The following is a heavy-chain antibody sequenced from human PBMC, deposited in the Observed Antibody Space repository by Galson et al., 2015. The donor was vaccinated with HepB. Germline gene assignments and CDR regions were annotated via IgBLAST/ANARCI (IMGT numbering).Heavy chain of an antibody. Sequence: QSGAEVKKPGESLTISCKGSGYTFTSYWISWVRQMPGKGLEWMGRIDPSDSYANYSPSFQGHVTVSADKSISTAYLQWSSLKASDTAMYFCARQGQITTQDYWGQGTLVTVSS. D-gene: IGHD1-14*01. CDR2: IDPSDSYA. CDR1: GYTFTSYW. CDR3: ARQGQITTQDY. J-gene: IGHJ4*02. V-gene: IGHV5-10-1*01.